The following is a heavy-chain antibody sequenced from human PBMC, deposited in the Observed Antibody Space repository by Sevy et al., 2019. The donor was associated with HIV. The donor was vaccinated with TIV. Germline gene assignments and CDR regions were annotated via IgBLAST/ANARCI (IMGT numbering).Heavy chain of an antibody. V-gene: IGHV4-59*08. CDR2: VYYTGGT. J-gene: IGHJ3*02. Sequence: SETLSLTCTVSGGSINSDHWNWIRQPPGKGLEWIGYVYYTGGTNYNPSLKNRVTISVDRTKNQVSLKLTSVTAADTAVYYCARRNDLDIWGQGTMVTVSS. D-gene: IGHD2-21*02. CDR1: GGSINSDH. CDR3: ARRNDLDI.